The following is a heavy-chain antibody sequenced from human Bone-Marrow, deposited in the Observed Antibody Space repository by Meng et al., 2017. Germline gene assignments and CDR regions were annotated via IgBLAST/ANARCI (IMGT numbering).Heavy chain of an antibody. V-gene: IGHV1-18*01. CDR1: GYTLASDG. CDR3: ATRGNPYLNC. J-gene: IGHJ4*02. CDR2: INTYNGKT. Sequence: QGRPVQSGAEVKKPGASVKGSCEALGYTLASDGFSWVRQAPGQGLEWLGWINTYNGKTDYAQKFQGRITMTTDTFTSTAYMELRNLRSDDTAVYYCATRGNPYLNCWGQGTLVTVSS.